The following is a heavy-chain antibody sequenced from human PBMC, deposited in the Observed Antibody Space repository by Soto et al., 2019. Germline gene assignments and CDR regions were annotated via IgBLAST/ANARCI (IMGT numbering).Heavy chain of an antibody. CDR3: ARDLTIVPATHPRLENYGMDV. Sequence: ASVKVSCKASGYSFTSYGISWVRRAPGQGLEWMGWISPYNGHTQFVERSQGRVTMTTDTSTKTAYMELRNLRSDDTAHYYCARDLTIVPATHPRLENYGMDVWGQGTTVTV. CDR2: ISPYNGHT. D-gene: IGHD2-2*01. J-gene: IGHJ6*02. V-gene: IGHV1-18*01. CDR1: GYSFTSYG.